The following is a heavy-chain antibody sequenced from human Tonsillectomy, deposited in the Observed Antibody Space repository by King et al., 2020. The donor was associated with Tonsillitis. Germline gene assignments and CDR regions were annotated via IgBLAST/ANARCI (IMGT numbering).Heavy chain of an antibody. CDR3: AREPSTYYYDSSGYFDY. J-gene: IGHJ4*02. Sequence: VQLVESGAEVKKPGSSVKVSCKASGGTFSSYAISWVRQAPGQGLEWMGGIIPIFGTANYAQKFQGRVTITADESTSTAYMELSSLRSEDTAVYYCAREPSTYYYDSSGYFDYWGQGTLVTVSS. CDR2: IIPIFGTA. D-gene: IGHD3-22*01. V-gene: IGHV1-69*01. CDR1: GGTFSSYA.